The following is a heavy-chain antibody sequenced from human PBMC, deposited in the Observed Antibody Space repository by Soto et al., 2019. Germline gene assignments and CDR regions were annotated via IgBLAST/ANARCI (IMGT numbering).Heavy chain of an antibody. V-gene: IGHV1-18*01. CDR1: GYTFTSFG. CDR3: ARGGLGYCSGGSCPQNWFDP. D-gene: IGHD2-15*01. Sequence: QVQLVQSGVEVKKPGASVKVSCKASGYTFTSFGITWVRQAPGQGLEWMGWISPYNGNTNYVQKFQGRVTMTTDTSTSTAYMELSSLRADDTAVYYCARGGLGYCSGGSCPQNWFDPWGQGTLVTVSP. CDR2: ISPYNGNT. J-gene: IGHJ5*02.